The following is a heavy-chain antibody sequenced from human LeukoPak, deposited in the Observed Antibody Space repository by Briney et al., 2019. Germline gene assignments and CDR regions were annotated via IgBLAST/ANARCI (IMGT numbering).Heavy chain of an antibody. V-gene: IGHV3-23*01. CDR2: MSGSGGSI. Sequence: GGSLRLSCAASGFTFSNYAMNWVRQAPGRGLEWVSGMSGSGGSIFYADSVKGRFTISRDNSMNMVYLQMNSLSAEDTAVYYCVKDYMAAARNYFDCWGQGTLVTVSS. CDR3: VKDYMAAARNYFDC. CDR1: GFTFSNYA. D-gene: IGHD6-13*01. J-gene: IGHJ4*02.